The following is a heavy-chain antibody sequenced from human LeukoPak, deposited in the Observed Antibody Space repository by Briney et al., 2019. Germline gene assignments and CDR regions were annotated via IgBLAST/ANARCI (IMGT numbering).Heavy chain of an antibody. CDR1: GGSISSYF. CDR3: ARAVGGDGSGSL. D-gene: IGHD3-10*01. CDR2: IYYRVTS. V-gene: IGHV4-59*01. J-gene: IGHJ4*02. Sequence: PSETLSLTCTVSGGSISSYFWSWIRQPPGKGLEWIGYIYYRVTSDYNPSLKSRVTMSVDMSTGQISLKLSSVTAADTAVYYCARAVGGDGSGSLWGPGTLVTVSS.